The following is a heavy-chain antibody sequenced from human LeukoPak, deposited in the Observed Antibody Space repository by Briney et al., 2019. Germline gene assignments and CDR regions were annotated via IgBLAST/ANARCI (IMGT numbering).Heavy chain of an antibody. J-gene: IGHJ6*04. D-gene: IGHD3-10*02. V-gene: IGHV3-21*01. CDR3: AELGITMIGGV. CDR1: GLTFSMPP. CDR2: ISSSSSYI. Sequence: PGGSLRLSCAASGLTFSMPPMDWVRQAPGKGLEWVSSISSSSSYIYYADSVKGRFTISRDNAKNSLYLQMNSLRAEDTAVYYCAELGITMIGGVWGKGTTVTISS.